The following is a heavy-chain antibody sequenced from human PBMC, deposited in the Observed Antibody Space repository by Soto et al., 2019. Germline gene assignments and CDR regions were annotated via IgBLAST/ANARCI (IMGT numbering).Heavy chain of an antibody. D-gene: IGHD2-15*01. CDR2: IYYSGST. V-gene: IGHV4-61*01. CDR1: GGSVSSGSYY. J-gene: IGHJ1*01. CDR3: AREYQRYCSGGSCYAPAQH. Sequence: QVQLQESGPGLVKPSKTLSLTCTVSGGSVSSGSYYWSWIRQPPGKGLEWIGYIYYSGSTNYNPSLKSRVTISVDTSKNQFSLKLSSVTAADTAVYYCAREYQRYCSGGSCYAPAQHWGQGTLVTVSS.